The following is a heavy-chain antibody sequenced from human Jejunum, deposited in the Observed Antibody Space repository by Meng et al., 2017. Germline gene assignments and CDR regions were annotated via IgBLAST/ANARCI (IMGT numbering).Heavy chain of an antibody. V-gene: IGHV1-2*06. D-gene: IGHD2-15*01. Sequence: ASVKVSCKASGYSFIAYYMHWVRQAPGQGLEWMGRINPNSGGTNYAQNFQGRVTMTRDTSISTAYMELSRLRSDDTAVYYCARESGGSNQYYFAYWGQGTLVTVSS. CDR3: ARESGGSNQYYFAY. J-gene: IGHJ4*02. CDR2: INPNSGGT. CDR1: GYSFIAYY.